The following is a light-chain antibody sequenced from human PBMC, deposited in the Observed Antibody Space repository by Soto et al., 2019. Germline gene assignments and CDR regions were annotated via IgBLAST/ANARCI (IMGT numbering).Light chain of an antibody. CDR1: QDISNY. J-gene: IGKJ5*01. V-gene: IGKV1-33*01. Sequence: DFQMTQSPSCLSASLVDRVTITCQASQDISNYLNWYQQKPWKAPKLLIYDASNLETGAPSRFSGSGSGTDFTISISSLEPVDFAVYYRQQRTNWRITFGQGTKLEIK. CDR2: DAS. CDR3: QQRTNWRIT.